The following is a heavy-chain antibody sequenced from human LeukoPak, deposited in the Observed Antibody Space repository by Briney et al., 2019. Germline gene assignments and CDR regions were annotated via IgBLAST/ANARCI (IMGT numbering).Heavy chain of an antibody. J-gene: IGHJ4*02. CDR3: AKAQNYYDSSGYYSHYFDY. CDR2: ISYDGSNK. D-gene: IGHD3-22*01. Sequence: GGSLTLSCAASGFTFSSYGMYWVRQAPGKGLEWVAVISYDGSNKYYADSVKGRFTISRDNSKNTLYLQMNSLRAEDTAVYYCAKAQNYYDSSGYYSHYFDYWGQGTLVTVSS. V-gene: IGHV3-30*18. CDR1: GFTFSSYG.